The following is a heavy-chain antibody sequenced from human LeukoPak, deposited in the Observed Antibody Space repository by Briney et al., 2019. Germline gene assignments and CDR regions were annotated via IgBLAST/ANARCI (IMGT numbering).Heavy chain of an antibody. CDR1: GYTFTGYY. D-gene: IGHD3-22*01. V-gene: IGHV1-8*02. CDR3: ARVPGSYYYDSSGYYDAFDI. Sequence: GASVKVSCKASGYTFTGYYMHWVRQAPGQGLEWMGWMNPNSGNTGYAQKFQGRVTMTRNTSISTAYMELSSLRSEDTAVYYCARVPGSYYYDSSGYYDAFDIWGQGTMVTVSS. CDR2: MNPNSGNT. J-gene: IGHJ3*02.